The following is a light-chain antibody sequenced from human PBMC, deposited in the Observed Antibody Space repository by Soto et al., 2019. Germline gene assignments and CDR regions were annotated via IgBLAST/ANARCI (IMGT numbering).Light chain of an antibody. CDR2: DAS. V-gene: IGKV3-11*01. Sequence: EIVLTQSPATLSLSPRERATLSCRASQSVSSYLAWYQQKPGQAPRLLIYDASNRATGIPARFSGSGSGTDFTLTISSLEPEDFAVYYCQQRSNWPPTLDQETKVQIK. CDR1: QSVSSY. J-gene: IGKJ1*01. CDR3: QQRSNWPPT.